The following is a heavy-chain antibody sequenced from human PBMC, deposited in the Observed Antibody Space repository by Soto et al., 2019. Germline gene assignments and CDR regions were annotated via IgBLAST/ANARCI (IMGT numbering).Heavy chain of an antibody. J-gene: IGHJ5*02. V-gene: IGHV4-4*07. CDR2: IYTSGST. CDR1: GGSISSYY. CDR3: ARQHYYGSGSPIWWFDP. D-gene: IGHD3-10*01. Sequence: KSSETLSLTCTVSGGSISSYYWSWIRQPAGKGLEWIGRIYTSGSTNYNPSLKSRVTMSVDTSKNQFSLKLSSVTAADTAVYYCARQHYYGSGSPIWWFDPWGQGTLVTVSS.